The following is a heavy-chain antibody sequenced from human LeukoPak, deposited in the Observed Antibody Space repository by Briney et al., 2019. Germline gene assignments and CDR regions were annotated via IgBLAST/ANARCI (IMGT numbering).Heavy chain of an antibody. CDR1: GGSISSYY. CDR2: IYAIGNT. D-gene: IGHD6-13*01. Sequence: SETLSLTCTVSGGSISSYYWSWIRQPAGKGLEWIGRIYAIGNTNYNPSLKSRVTMSVDTSRNQFSLKLSSVTAADTAVYYCAKQLDYFDYWGQGTLVTVSS. CDR3: AKQLDYFDY. V-gene: IGHV4-4*07. J-gene: IGHJ4*02.